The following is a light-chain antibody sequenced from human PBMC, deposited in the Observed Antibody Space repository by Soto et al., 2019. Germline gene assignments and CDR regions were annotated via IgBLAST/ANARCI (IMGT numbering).Light chain of an antibody. J-gene: IGLJ2*01. Sequence: QSVLTQPASVSGSPGQSITISCTGTSSDVGGYNYVSWYQQHPGKAPKLMIYDVSNRPSGVSNRFSGSKSGNTASLTISGFQAEDEADYYCSSYTSSSTVVFGGGTTVTVL. CDR2: DVS. CDR3: SSYTSSSTVV. V-gene: IGLV2-14*01. CDR1: SSDVGGYNY.